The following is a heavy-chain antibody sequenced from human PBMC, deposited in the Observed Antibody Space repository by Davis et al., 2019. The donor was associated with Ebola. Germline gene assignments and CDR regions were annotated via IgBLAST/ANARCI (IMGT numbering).Heavy chain of an antibody. CDR3: ARHGATVFGVIDA. CDR1: GYRFTDFW. D-gene: IGHD3-3*01. CDR2: VYPAVSDT. Sequence: GESLKISCQISGYRFTDFWIGWVRQMPGKGLEWMGIVYPAVSDTRYNPSFKGQVTISADKSSNTAYLQWSSLKSSDTAIYYCARHGATVFGVIDAWGQGTLVTVSS. J-gene: IGHJ5*02. V-gene: IGHV5-51*01.